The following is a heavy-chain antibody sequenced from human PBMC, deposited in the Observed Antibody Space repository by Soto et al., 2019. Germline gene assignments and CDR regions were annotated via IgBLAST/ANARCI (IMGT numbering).Heavy chain of an antibody. CDR1: GFTFSSYG. CDR3: ANIRNVVYAHNAY. D-gene: IGHD2-8*02. CDR2: ISYDGSNK. V-gene: IGHV3-30*18. Sequence: GGSLRLSCAASGFTFSSYGMHWVRQAPGKGLEWVALISYDGSNKYYVDSVKGRFTISRDNSKNTLFLQMNSLRAEDTAVYYCANIRNVVYAHNAYWGQGTLVTVSS. J-gene: IGHJ4*02.